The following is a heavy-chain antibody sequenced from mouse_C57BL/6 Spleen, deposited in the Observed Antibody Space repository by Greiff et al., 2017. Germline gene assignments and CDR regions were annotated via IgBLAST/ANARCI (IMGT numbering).Heavy chain of an antibody. CDR3: ARDRDYGSSYGFAY. D-gene: IGHD1-1*01. V-gene: IGHV5-4*01. J-gene: IGHJ3*01. Sequence: EVQLQESGGGLVKPGGSLKLSCAASGFTFSSYAMSWVRQTPEKRLEWVATISDGGSYTYYPDNVKGRFTISRDNAKNNLYLQMSHLKSEDTAMYYCARDRDYGSSYGFAYWGQGTLVTVSA. CDR2: ISDGGSYT. CDR1: GFTFSSYA.